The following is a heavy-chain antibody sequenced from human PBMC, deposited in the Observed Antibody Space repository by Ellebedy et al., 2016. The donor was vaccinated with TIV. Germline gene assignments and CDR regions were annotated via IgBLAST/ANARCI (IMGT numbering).Heavy chain of an antibody. CDR2: IYHSGST. J-gene: IGHJ4*02. Sequence: SETLSLTXTVSGYSISSGYYWGWIRQPPGKGLEWIGSIYHSGSTYYNPSLKSRVTISVDTSKNQFSLKLSSVTAADTAVYYCARGYCSSTSCPCCFGYWGQGTLVTVSS. CDR1: GYSISSGYY. V-gene: IGHV4-38-2*02. D-gene: IGHD2-2*01. CDR3: ARGYCSSTSCPCCFGY.